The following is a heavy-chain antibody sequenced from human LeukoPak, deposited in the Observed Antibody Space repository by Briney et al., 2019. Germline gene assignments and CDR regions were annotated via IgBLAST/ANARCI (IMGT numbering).Heavy chain of an antibody. CDR3: ARSDSGIAAAGMVRKIDY. D-gene: IGHD6-13*01. V-gene: IGHV4-39*07. J-gene: IGHJ4*02. Sequence: SETLSLTCTVSGGSISSSSYYWGWIRQPPGRGLEWIGSIYYSGSTYYNPSLKSRVTISVDTSKNQLSLKLSSVTAADTAVYYCARSDSGIAAAGMVRKIDYWGQGTLVTVSS. CDR1: GGSISSSSYY. CDR2: IYYSGST.